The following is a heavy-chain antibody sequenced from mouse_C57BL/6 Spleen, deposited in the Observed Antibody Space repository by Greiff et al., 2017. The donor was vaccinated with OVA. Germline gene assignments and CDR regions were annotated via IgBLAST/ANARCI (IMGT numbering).Heavy chain of an antibody. CDR3: TRGEYDYGQAWFAY. CDR2: ISSGGDYI. J-gene: IGHJ3*01. D-gene: IGHD2-4*01. CDR1: GFTFSSYA. V-gene: IGHV5-9-1*02. Sequence: EVKLMESGEGLVKPGGSLKLSCAASGFTFSSYAMSWVRQTPEKRLEWVAYISSGGDYIYYADTVKGRFTISRDNARNTLYLQMSSLKSEDTAMYYCTRGEYDYGQAWFAYWGQGTLVTVSA.